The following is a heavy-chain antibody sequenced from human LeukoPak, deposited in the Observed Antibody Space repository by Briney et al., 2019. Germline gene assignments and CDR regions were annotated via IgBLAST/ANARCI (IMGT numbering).Heavy chain of an antibody. V-gene: IGHV1-69*04. Sequence: SVKVSCKASGGTFSSYAISWVRQAPGQGLEWMGRIIPILGIANYAQKFQGRVTITADKSTSTAYMELSSLRSEDTAVYYCARDLRYFTMHYWGQGTLVTVSS. J-gene: IGHJ4*02. CDR3: ARDLRYFTMHY. D-gene: IGHD3-10*01. CDR1: GGTFSSYA. CDR2: IIPILGIA.